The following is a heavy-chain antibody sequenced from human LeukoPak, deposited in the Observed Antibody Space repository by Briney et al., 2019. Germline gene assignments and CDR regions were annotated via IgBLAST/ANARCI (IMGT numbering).Heavy chain of an antibody. J-gene: IGHJ6*02. Sequence: GGSLRLSCAASGFTFSSFWMNWVRQAPGRGLVWVSRINSDGTSTNYADSVKGRFTISRDNAKNSLYLQTDSLSTEDTAVYYCATSGYCSGGSCSPQYYSYGMDVWGQGTTVTVSS. CDR1: GFTFSSFW. D-gene: IGHD2-15*01. V-gene: IGHV3-74*01. CDR3: ATSGYCSGGSCSPQYYSYGMDV. CDR2: INSDGTST.